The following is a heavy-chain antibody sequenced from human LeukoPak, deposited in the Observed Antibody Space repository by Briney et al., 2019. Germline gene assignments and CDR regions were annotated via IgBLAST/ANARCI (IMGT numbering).Heavy chain of an antibody. V-gene: IGHV3-69-1*01. J-gene: IGHJ3*02. CDR3: ARYVADVQYAFDI. D-gene: IGHD3-16*01. Sequence: GGSLRLSCATSGFTFSNYDMNWVRQAPGKGLEWVSYISSRSVIYYADSVKGRFTISRDNAKNSLYLQMNSLRAEDTAVYYCARYVADVQYAFDIWGQGTMVTVSS. CDR1: GFTFSNYD. CDR2: ISSRSVI.